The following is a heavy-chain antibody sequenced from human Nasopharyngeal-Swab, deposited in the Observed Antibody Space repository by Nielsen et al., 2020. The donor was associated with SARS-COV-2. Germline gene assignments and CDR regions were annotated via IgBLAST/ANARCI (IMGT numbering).Heavy chain of an antibody. CDR1: GFSFRDCA. D-gene: IGHD4-23*01. V-gene: IGHV3-30*18. Sequence: GESLKISCAASGFSFRDCAMNWVRQAAGKGLEWVAVMSHDGSNEDYADSVKGRFTVSRDNSKNLFYLQMNSLRVEDTAVYFCAKFLTVTPVVTFSYGMDVWGQGTTVTVSS. CDR3: AKFLTVTPVVTFSYGMDV. J-gene: IGHJ6*02. CDR2: MSHDGSNE.